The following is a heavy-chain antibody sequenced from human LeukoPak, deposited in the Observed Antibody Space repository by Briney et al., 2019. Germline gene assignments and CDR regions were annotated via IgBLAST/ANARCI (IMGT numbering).Heavy chain of an antibody. V-gene: IGHV3-30*04. CDR1: GFTFSAYA. Sequence: PGRSLRLSCAASGFTFSAYAMHWVRQAPGKGLEWVAVISNDGSNKYYADSVKGRFTISRDNSKNTLYLQMNSLRAEDTAVYYCARGGDIVVVVAALDIWGQGTMVTVSS. CDR3: ARGGDIVVVVAALDI. CDR2: ISNDGSNK. J-gene: IGHJ3*02. D-gene: IGHD2-15*01.